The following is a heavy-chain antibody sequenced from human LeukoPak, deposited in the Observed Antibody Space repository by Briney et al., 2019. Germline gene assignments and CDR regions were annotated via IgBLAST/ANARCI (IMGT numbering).Heavy chain of an antibody. CDR1: GGSISSRSYY. CDR2: IYYSGST. CDR3: ARGYSRMGGYMVRGVTRSNWFDP. D-gene: IGHD3-10*01. J-gene: IGHJ5*02. Sequence: PSETLSLTCTVSGGSISSRSYYWGWIRQPPGKGLEWIGTIYYSGSTYYNPSLKSRVTISGDTSKNQFSLKLSSVTAADTAVYYCARGYSRMGGYMVRGVTRSNWFDPWGQGTLVTVSS. V-gene: IGHV4-39*01.